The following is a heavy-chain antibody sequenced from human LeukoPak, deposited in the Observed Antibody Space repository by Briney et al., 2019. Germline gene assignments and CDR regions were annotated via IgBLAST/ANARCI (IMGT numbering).Heavy chain of an antibody. CDR3: ARSGGYYYGSGSYED. CDR2: IYYSGST. Sequence: SETLSLTCTVFGGSISSYYWSWIRQPPGKGLEWIGYIYYSGSTNYNPSLKSRVTISVDTSKNQFSLKLSSVTAADTAVYYCARSGGYYYGSGSYEDWGQGTLVTVSS. V-gene: IGHV4-59*01. CDR1: GGSISSYY. D-gene: IGHD3-10*01. J-gene: IGHJ4*02.